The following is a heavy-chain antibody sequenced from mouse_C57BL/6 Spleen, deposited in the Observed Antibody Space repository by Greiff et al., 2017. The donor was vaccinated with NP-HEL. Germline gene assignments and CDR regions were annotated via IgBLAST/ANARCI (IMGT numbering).Heavy chain of an antibody. CDR3: ARGGQLRLRNYAMDY. D-gene: IGHD3-2*02. CDR2: IDPSDSET. Sequence: QVQLQQPGAELVRPGSSVKLSCKASGYTFTSYWMHWVKQRPIQGLEWIGNIDPSDSETHYNQKFKDKATLTVDKSSSTAYMQLRSLTSEDSAVYYCARGGQLRLRNYAMDYWGQGTSVTVSS. CDR1: GYTFTSYW. J-gene: IGHJ4*01. V-gene: IGHV1-52*01.